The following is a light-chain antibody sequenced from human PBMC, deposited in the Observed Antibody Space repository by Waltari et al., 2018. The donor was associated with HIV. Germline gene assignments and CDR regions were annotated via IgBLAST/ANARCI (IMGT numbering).Light chain of an antibody. CDR3: QSYDTKTHWV. CDR1: NGSICTQH. Sequence: NFMLTQPHSVSGSAGKTVTIPCTRDNGSICTQHVQCVQNRPGSSPRNLFVEDNQRPSGVSDRFSASIDSSSNSASLTISGLKTEDEGHYYCQSYDTKTHWVFGGGSKLTVL. V-gene: IGLV6-57*01. J-gene: IGLJ3*02. CDR2: EDN.